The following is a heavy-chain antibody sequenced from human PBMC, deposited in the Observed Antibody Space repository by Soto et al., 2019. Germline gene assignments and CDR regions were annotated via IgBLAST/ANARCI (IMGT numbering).Heavy chain of an antibody. Sequence: GGSLRLSCAASGFTFSSYAMTWVRQAPGKGLEWVSAISGSGGSTYYADSVKGRFTISRDNSKNTLYLQMNSLRAEDTAVYYCAKQGVAGTPFSYFDYWGQGTLVTVSS. CDR1: GFTFSSYA. V-gene: IGHV3-23*01. CDR3: AKQGVAGTPFSYFDY. D-gene: IGHD6-19*01. CDR2: ISGSGGST. J-gene: IGHJ4*02.